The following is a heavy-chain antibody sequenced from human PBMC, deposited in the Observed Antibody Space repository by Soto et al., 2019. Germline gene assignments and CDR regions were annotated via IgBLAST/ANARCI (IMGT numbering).Heavy chain of an antibody. CDR2: ISAYNGNT. D-gene: IGHD3-22*01. CDR3: ATSGSSGYYLDY. CDR1: GYTFTSYG. J-gene: IGHJ4*02. Sequence: QVQLVQSGAEVKEPGASVKVSCQASGYTFTSYGLNWVRQAPGQGLEWMGWISAYNGNTNYAQKLQGRVTMTTDTSTSTAYMELRSLRSDDTAVYYCATSGSSGYYLDYWGQGTLVTVSS. V-gene: IGHV1-18*01.